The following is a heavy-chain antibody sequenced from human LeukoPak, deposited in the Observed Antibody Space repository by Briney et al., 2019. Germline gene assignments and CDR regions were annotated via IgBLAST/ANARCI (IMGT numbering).Heavy chain of an antibody. Sequence: PGGTLRLSCAASGFTFSSYSMSWVRQAPGKGLEWVSIISDSGANTYYADSVRGRFTISRDNSKNTLYLQMNSLRAEDTAVYYCASSRYDSSGYYGIIAYWGQGTLVTVSS. J-gene: IGHJ4*02. D-gene: IGHD3-22*01. CDR2: ISDSGANT. CDR1: GFTFSSYS. V-gene: IGHV3-23*01. CDR3: ASSRYDSSGYYGIIAY.